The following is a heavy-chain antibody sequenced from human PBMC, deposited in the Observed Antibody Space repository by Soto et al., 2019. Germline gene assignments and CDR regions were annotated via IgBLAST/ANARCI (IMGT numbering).Heavy chain of an antibody. J-gene: IGHJ5*02. D-gene: IGHD3-10*01. CDR2: IYNSGST. V-gene: IGHV4-4*07. CDR3: ASDLEVRGVKTPNNWFDP. Sequence: SETLSLTCTVSGGSISSYYWSWIRQPAGKGLEWIGRIYNSGSTNYNPSLKSRVTMSVDTSKNQFSLKLNSVTAADTAVYYCASDLEVRGVKTPNNWFDPWGQGTLVTVSS. CDR1: GGSISSYY.